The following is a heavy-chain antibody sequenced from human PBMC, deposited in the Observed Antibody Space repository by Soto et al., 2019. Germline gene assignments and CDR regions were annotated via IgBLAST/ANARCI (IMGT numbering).Heavy chain of an antibody. CDR3: ARTDKFTSQSSGWANRFDC. Sequence: EVQLLESGGGLVQPGGSLRLSCAASGFTFTNYAMTWVRQAPGRALEWVSTIIATGGTFYGDTVKGRFNISRDYSRSTLYLQMNSLRADDAAIYYCARTDKFTSQSSGWANRFDCWGQGTLVTVSS. CDR1: GFTFTNYA. CDR2: IIATGGT. J-gene: IGHJ4*02. D-gene: IGHD6-19*01. V-gene: IGHV3-23*01.